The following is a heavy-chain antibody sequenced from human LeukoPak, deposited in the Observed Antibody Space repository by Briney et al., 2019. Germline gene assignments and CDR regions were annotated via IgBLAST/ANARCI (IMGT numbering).Heavy chain of an antibody. CDR2: ISSSSSTI. V-gene: IGHV3-48*02. CDR3: ARFMVRGVLYGMDV. CDR1: GFTFSSYS. J-gene: IGHJ6*02. D-gene: IGHD3-10*01. Sequence: TGGSLRLSCAASGFTFSSYSMNWVRQAPGKGLEWVSYISSSSSTIYYADSVKGRFTTSRDNAKNSLYLQMNSLRDEDTAVYYCARFMVRGVLYGMDVWGQGTTVTVSS.